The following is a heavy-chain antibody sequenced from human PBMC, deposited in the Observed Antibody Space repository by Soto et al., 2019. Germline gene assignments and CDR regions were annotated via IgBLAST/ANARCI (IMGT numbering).Heavy chain of an antibody. V-gene: IGHV3-48*02. J-gene: IGHJ4*01. D-gene: IGHD4-17*01. CDR3: ARGAYDYGDYSPIDY. CDR1: GFTFSSYS. Sequence: EVQLVESGGGLVQPGGSLSLSCAASGFTFSSYSMNWVRQAPGKGLEWVSYISSSSSTIYYADSVKGRFTISRDNPKNSLYLQMNSLGDEDTAVYYCARGAYDYGDYSPIDYWGHGTLVTVSS. CDR2: ISSSSSTI.